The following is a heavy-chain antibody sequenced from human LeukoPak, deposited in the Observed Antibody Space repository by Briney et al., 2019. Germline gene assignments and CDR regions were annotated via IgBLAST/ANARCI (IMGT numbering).Heavy chain of an antibody. D-gene: IGHD3-16*01. J-gene: IGHJ5*02. CDR2: ISGSGGST. Sequence: GGSLRLSCASSGFTFSSYAMSWVRQAPGKGLEWVSAISGSGGSTYYADSVKGRFTISRDNSKNTLYLQMNSLRAEDTAVYYCAKDQWGYNWFDPWGQGTLVTVSS. V-gene: IGHV3-23*01. CDR1: GFTFSSYA. CDR3: AKDQWGYNWFDP.